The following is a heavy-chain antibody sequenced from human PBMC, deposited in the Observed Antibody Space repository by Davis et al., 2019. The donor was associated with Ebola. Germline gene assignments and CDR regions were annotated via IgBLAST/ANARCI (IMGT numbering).Heavy chain of an antibody. V-gene: IGHV3-21*01. Sequence: GESLKISCAASGFTFSSYSMNWVRQAPGKGLEWVSSISSSSSYIYYADSVKGRFTISRDNAKNSLYLQMNSLRAEDTAVYYCAKVEQWGWWGQGTLVTVSS. J-gene: IGHJ4*02. CDR3: AKVEQWGW. CDR1: GFTFSSYS. D-gene: IGHD6-19*01. CDR2: ISSSSSYI.